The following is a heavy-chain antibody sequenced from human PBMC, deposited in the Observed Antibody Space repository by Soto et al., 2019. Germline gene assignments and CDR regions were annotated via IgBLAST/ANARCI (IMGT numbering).Heavy chain of an antibody. J-gene: IGHJ4*02. Sequence: ASVKVSCKASGYTFTSYDINWVRQATGQGLEWMGWMNPNSGNTGYAQKFQGRVTMTRNTSISTAYMELSSLRSEDTAVYYCARGRYYYDSSGYDYFDYWGQGTLVTVSS. CDR2: MNPNSGNT. CDR1: GYTFTSYD. D-gene: IGHD3-22*01. V-gene: IGHV1-8*01. CDR3: ARGRYYYDSSGYDYFDY.